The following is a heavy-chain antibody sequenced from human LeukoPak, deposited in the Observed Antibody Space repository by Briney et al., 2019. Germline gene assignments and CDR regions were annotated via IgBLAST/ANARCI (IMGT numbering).Heavy chain of an antibody. D-gene: IGHD3-10*01. CDR2: IYYTGTT. CDR3: AGESNYYGSGSYYNVDGAFDI. Sequence: SETLSLTCAVYGGSFSGYYWSRIRQPPGKGLEWIAAIYYTGTTYYKPSLKSRVTMSVDTSKNQFSLKLSSVTAADTAVYYCAGESNYYGSGSYYNVDGAFDIWGQGTMVTVSS. CDR1: GGSFSGYY. J-gene: IGHJ3*02. V-gene: IGHV4-34*01.